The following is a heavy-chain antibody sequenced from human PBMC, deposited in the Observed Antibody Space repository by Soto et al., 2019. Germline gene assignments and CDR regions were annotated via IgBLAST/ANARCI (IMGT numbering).Heavy chain of an antibody. CDR2: INPNSGGT. CDR3: ARGYYDFWSGYPRTYGMDV. Sequence: GASVKVSCKASGYTFTGYYMHWVRQAPGQGLEWMGWINPNSGGTKYAQKFHGWVTMTRDTSISTAYMELSRLRSDDTAVYYCARGYYDFWSGYPRTYGMDVWGQGTTVTVSS. CDR1: GYTFTGYY. D-gene: IGHD3-3*01. V-gene: IGHV1-2*04. J-gene: IGHJ6*02.